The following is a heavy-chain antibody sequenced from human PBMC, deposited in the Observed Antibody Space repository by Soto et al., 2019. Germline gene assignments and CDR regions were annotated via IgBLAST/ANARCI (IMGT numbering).Heavy chain of an antibody. Sequence: QVQLVQSGAEVKKPGASVKVSCKASGYTFTXFGXXXXXXXXGQGLEWMGWISAYNGKTNYAQNFQGRVTMTTDTSXXXAXXXXXXXXXXXXXXYYCAXXGTPIDYWGQGTLVTVSS. CDR3: AXXGTPIDY. J-gene: IGHJ4*02. CDR1: GYTFTXFG. D-gene: IGHD3-10*01. CDR2: ISAYNGKT. V-gene: IGHV1-18*01.